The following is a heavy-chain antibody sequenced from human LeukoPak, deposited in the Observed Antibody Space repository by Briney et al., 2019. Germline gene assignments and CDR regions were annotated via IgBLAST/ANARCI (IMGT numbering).Heavy chain of an antibody. CDR3: AKDSTMVRGGHFDY. Sequence: GGSLRLSCAASGFTFSNYALHWVRQAPGKGLEWVAVISYDGSNKFYADSVRGRFTISRDNSKNTLFLQMNSLRPEDTAVYYCAKDSTMVRGGHFDYWGQGTLVTVSS. V-gene: IGHV3-30*04. D-gene: IGHD3-10*01. J-gene: IGHJ4*02. CDR2: ISYDGSNK. CDR1: GFTFSNYA.